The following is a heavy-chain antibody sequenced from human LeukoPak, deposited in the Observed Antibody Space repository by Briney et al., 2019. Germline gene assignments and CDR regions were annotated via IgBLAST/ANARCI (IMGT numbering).Heavy chain of an antibody. CDR1: GFTFIDYS. CDR2: ISGSGGST. J-gene: IGHJ4*02. CDR3: AKDGRTHSGTYDFDY. Sequence: GSLRLSCAASGFTFIDYSMSWVRQAPGKGLEWVSTISGSGGSTYYADSVKGRFTISRDNSKNTLYLQMNSLRAEDTAVYYCAKDGRTHSGTYDFDYWGQGTLVTVSS. V-gene: IGHV3-23*01. D-gene: IGHD1-26*01.